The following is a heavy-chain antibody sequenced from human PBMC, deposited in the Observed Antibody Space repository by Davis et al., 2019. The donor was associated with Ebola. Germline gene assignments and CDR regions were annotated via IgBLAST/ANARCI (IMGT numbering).Heavy chain of an antibody. V-gene: IGHV1-18*01. J-gene: IGHJ6*02. CDR1: GYTFTSYG. CDR3: ARLWFGELFMYGMDV. CDR2: IGAYNGNT. Sequence: AASVKVSCKASGYTFTSYGISWVRQAPGQGLEWMGWIGAYNGNTNYAQKLQGRVTMTTDTSTSTAYMELRSLRSDDTAVYYCARLWFGELFMYGMDVWGQGTTVTVSS. D-gene: IGHD3-10*01.